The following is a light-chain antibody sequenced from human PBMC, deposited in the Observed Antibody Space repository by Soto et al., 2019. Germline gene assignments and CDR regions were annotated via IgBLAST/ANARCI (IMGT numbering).Light chain of an antibody. V-gene: IGKV3-11*01. CDR1: HSISTY. Sequence: EIVLTQSPATLSLFPGERATLSCRATHSISTYIAWYQQKPGQAPRLLIYDATRRATGIPDRFSGSVSGTDFTLTISSLGPEDFAVYYCQQRNNSPRSLTFRGGTKVEIK. CDR2: DAT. CDR3: QQRNNSPRSLT. J-gene: IGKJ4*01.